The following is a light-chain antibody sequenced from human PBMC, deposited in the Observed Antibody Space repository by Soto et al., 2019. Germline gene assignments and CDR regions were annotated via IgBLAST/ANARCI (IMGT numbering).Light chain of an antibody. CDR2: GAS. V-gene: IGKV3-11*01. CDR1: QSVGSD. Sequence: EIVLTQSPATLSLSPGESATLSCRASQSVGSDLTWYQQKPGQAPRLLIHGASNRATGIPARFSGSGSGTDFTLTISRLEPEDFAVYYCQQRSTWPLTFVGGTKVEIK. CDR3: QQRSTWPLT. J-gene: IGKJ4*01.